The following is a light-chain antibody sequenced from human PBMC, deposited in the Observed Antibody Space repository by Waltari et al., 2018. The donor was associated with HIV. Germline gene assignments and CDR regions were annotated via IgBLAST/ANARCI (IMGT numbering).Light chain of an antibody. CDR1: SSNIGTNY. Sequence: QSVLTQPPSASATPGQRVTISCSGSSSNIGTNYVFWYQQFPGMAPKLLIFRDNDRPSGVPDRFSGSRSGTSASLVISGLRSEDEAEYYCAAWDDSLNGFYVFGSGTRVTVL. J-gene: IGLJ1*01. V-gene: IGLV1-47*01. CDR3: AAWDDSLNGFYV. CDR2: RDN.